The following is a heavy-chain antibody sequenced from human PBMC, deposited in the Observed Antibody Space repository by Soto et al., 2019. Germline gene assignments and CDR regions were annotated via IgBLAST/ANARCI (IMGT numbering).Heavy chain of an antibody. Sequence: PSETLSLTCTVSGGSISNSRYYWAWIRQPPGKGQEWIGSIYHTGNTYYNPSLRSRVTISVDTSKNQFSLKLTSVTAADTAVYYCARDYYDSSDYTTNWFDPWGQGTLVTVSS. CDR2: IYHTGNT. CDR1: GGSISNSRYY. D-gene: IGHD3-22*01. CDR3: ARDYYDSSDYTTNWFDP. J-gene: IGHJ5*02. V-gene: IGHV4-39*01.